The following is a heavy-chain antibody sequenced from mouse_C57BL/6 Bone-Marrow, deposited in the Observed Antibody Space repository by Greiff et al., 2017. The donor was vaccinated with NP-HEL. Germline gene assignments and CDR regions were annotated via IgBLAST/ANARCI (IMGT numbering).Heavy chain of an antibody. J-gene: IGHJ3*01. Sequence: EVKLMESGGDLVKPGGSLKLSCAASGFTFSSYGMSWVRQTPDKRLEWVATISSGGSYTYYPDSVKGRFTISRDHAKNTLYLQMSSLKCEDTAMYYCASPYDYDVAWFAYWGQGTLVTVSA. V-gene: IGHV5-6*01. CDR2: ISSGGSYT. D-gene: IGHD2-4*01. CDR1: GFTFSSYG. CDR3: ASPYDYDVAWFAY.